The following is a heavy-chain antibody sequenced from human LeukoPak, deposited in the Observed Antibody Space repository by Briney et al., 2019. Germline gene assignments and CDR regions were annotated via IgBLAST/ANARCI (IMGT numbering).Heavy chain of an antibody. CDR1: GGSSSSSNYY. J-gene: IGHJ4*02. D-gene: IGHD6-19*01. V-gene: IGHV4-39*07. CDR3: ARNFSSGWFDY. Sequence: SETLSLTCTVSGGSSSSSNYYWGWIRQPPGKGLEWIGSIYYSGSTSYNPSLKSRVTISVDTSKNQFSLKLSSVTAADTAVYYCARNFSSGWFDYWGQGTLVTVSS. CDR2: IYYSGST.